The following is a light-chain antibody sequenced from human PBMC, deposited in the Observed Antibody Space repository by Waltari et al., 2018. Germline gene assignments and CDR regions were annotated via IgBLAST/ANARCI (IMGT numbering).Light chain of an antibody. V-gene: IGKV3-11*01. CDR2: DAS. Sequence: EIVLTQSPATLSLSPGEKATLSCRASQSVSSYLAWYQQKPGQAPRLLIYDASNRATDIPASFICSWSGTDFTLTIISLEPKDLAVYYCQHRSDSPWTFSQGTKVEIK. CDR3: QHRSDSPWT. J-gene: IGKJ1*01. CDR1: QSVSSY.